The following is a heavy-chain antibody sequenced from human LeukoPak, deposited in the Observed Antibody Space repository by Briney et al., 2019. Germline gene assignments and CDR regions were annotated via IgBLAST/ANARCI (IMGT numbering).Heavy chain of an antibody. Sequence: ASVKVSRKASGHTFTSYDINWVRQATGQGLEWMGWMNPNSGNTAYAQKFQGRVTMTRNTSISTAYMELSSLRSEDTAVYYCAREDYYDSGSFDPWGQGTLVTVSS. CDR3: AREDYYDSGSFDP. V-gene: IGHV1-8*02. D-gene: IGHD3-22*01. CDR1: GHTFTSYD. J-gene: IGHJ5*02. CDR2: MNPNSGNT.